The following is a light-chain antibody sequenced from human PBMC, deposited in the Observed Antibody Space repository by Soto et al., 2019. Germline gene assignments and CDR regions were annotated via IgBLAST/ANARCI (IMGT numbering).Light chain of an antibody. V-gene: IGKV3D-15*01. CDR3: QKYNSWPLT. CDR2: GAS. Sequence: EIVMTQSPATLSVSPGERATLSCRASQSVSSNLAWYQQKPGQAPRLLIYGASNRATGIPDRFSGSGSGTEFTLTISSLQSEDFAVYFCQKYNSWPLTCGGGNKGDIK. J-gene: IGKJ4*01. CDR1: QSVSSN.